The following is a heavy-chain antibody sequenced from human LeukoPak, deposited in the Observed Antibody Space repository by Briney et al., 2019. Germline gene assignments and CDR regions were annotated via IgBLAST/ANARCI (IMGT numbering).Heavy chain of an antibody. J-gene: IGHJ4*02. CDR2: IRSKAYGGTT. CDR1: GFTFGDYA. Sequence: GGSLRLSCTASGFTFGDYAMSWFRQAPGKGLEWVGFIRSKAYGGTTEYAASVKGRFTISRDDSKSIAYLQMNSLKTEDTAVYYCTSGRYSSSWCGSYYFDYWGQGTLVTVSS. D-gene: IGHD6-13*01. V-gene: IGHV3-49*03. CDR3: TSGRYSSSWCGSYYFDY.